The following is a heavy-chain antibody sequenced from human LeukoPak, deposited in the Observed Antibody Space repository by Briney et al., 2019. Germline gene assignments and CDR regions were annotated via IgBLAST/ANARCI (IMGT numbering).Heavy chain of an antibody. J-gene: IGHJ4*02. CDR1: GFTFSDYY. CDR3: ARGYYYDSSGDYYPPSG. V-gene: IGHV4-38-2*01. Sequence: GSLTLSCAASGFTFSDYYMSWIRQAPGQGLEWVGSIYYSGSTYSNPSLKSRVTISVDTSKNQFSLKLSSVTAADTAVYYCARGYYYDSSGDYYPPSGWGQGTLVTVSS. D-gene: IGHD3-22*01. CDR2: IYYSGST.